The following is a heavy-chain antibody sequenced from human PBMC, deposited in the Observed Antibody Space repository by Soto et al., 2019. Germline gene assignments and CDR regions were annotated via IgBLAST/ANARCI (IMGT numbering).Heavy chain of an antibody. Sequence: PSDTLSLTCIVSGEAISSSSYYWCWIRQPPGKGLEWIGSIYYSGRTYYNPSFKSRVTISIDTSKNQFSLKLSSVTATDTAVYYCARQRTTVVTQAYFDHWGQGALVTVSS. CDR1: GEAISSSSYY. J-gene: IGHJ4*02. CDR2: IYYSGRT. V-gene: IGHV4-39*01. CDR3: ARQRTTVVTQAYFDH. D-gene: IGHD2-21*02.